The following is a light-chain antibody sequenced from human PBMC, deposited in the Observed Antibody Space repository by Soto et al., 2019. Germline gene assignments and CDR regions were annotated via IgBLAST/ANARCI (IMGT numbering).Light chain of an antibody. CDR1: QSVSSN. CDR2: DAS. V-gene: IGKV3-15*01. Sequence: EIVMTQSPATLSVSPGERATLSCRASQSVSSNLAWYQQKPGQAPRLLIYDASTQATGIPARFSGSGSGTEFTLTISSLQSEDFAVYYCQQYNNWPPMAFGQGTKVEIK. J-gene: IGKJ1*01. CDR3: QQYNNWPPMA.